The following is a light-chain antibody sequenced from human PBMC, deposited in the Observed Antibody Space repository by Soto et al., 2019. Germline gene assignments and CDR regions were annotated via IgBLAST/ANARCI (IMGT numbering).Light chain of an antibody. CDR2: KAS. CDR1: QTISSW. J-gene: IGKJ1*01. Sequence: DIQMTQSPSTLSGSVGDRVTITCRASQTISSWLAWYQQKPGKAPKLLIYKASTLKSGVPSRFSGSGSVTEFTLTISSLQPDDFATYYCQHYNSYSEAFVQGTKVELK. V-gene: IGKV1-5*03. CDR3: QHYNSYSEA.